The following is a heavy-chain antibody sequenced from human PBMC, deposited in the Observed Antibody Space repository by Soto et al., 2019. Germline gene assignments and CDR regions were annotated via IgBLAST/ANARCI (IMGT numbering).Heavy chain of an antibody. D-gene: IGHD6-19*01. CDR2: IYYSGST. V-gene: IGHV4-59*08. Sequence: SETLSLTCTVSGGPISSYYWSWIRQPPGKGLEWIGYIYYSGSTNYNPSLKSRVTISVDTSKNQFSLKLSSVTAADTAVYYCARQYSSGWYEDDAFDIWGQGTMVTVSS. J-gene: IGHJ3*02. CDR3: ARQYSSGWYEDDAFDI. CDR1: GGPISSYY.